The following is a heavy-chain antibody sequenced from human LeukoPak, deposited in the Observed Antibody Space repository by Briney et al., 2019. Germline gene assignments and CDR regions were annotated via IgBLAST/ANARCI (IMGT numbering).Heavy chain of an antibody. V-gene: IGHV3-7*01. CDR2: IKQDGSEK. J-gene: IGHJ4*02. CDR1: GFTLSSYW. D-gene: IGHD3-10*01. CDR3: ARGQSSGLLWFGESSYYFDY. Sequence: PGRSLRLSCAASGFTLSSYWMSWVRQAPGKGLEWVANIKQDGSEKYYVDSVKGRFTISRDNAKNSLYLQMNSLRAEDTAVYYCARGQSSGLLWFGESSYYFDYWGQGTLVTVSS.